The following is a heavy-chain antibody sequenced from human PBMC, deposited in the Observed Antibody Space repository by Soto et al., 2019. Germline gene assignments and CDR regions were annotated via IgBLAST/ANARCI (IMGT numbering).Heavy chain of an antibody. V-gene: IGHV3-53*01. D-gene: IGHD6-6*01. Sequence: GGSLRLSCAAPGVTVSSNYMSWVRQAPGKGLEWVSVIYSGGSTYYADSVKGRFTISRDNSKNTLYLQMNSLRAEDTAVYYCAGVYSSSPPSYGMDVWGQGTTVTVSS. J-gene: IGHJ6*02. CDR3: AGVYSSSPPSYGMDV. CDR1: GVTVSSNY. CDR2: IYSGGST.